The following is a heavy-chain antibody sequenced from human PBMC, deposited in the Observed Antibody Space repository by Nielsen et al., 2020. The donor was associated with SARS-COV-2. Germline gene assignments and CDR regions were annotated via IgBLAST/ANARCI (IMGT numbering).Heavy chain of an antibody. CDR3: AREGDCKNGICHIRGMDV. Sequence: SETLSLTCTVSGDSIGSYYWNWIRQPPGTALERIVFTYHRGSTNYNPSLKSRVTISVDRSKNQFSLMLSSVTAADTAVYYCAREGDCKNGICHIRGMDVWGKGTTVTGSS. D-gene: IGHD2-8*01. CDR1: GDSIGSYY. V-gene: IGHV4-59*01. CDR2: TYHRGST. J-gene: IGHJ6*03.